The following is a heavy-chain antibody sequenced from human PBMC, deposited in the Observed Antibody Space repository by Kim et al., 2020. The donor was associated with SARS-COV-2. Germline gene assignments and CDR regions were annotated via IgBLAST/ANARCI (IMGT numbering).Heavy chain of an antibody. CDR3: ARGHSGWRDDAFDI. CDR1: GFTFSSYA. D-gene: IGHD6-19*01. Sequence: GGSLRLSCAASGFTFSSYAMHWVRQAPGKGLEWVAVISYDGSNKYYADSVKGRFTISRDNSKNTLYLQMNSLRAEDTAVYYCARGHSGWRDDAFDIWGQGTMVTVSS. V-gene: IGHV3-30-3*01. J-gene: IGHJ3*02. CDR2: ISYDGSNK.